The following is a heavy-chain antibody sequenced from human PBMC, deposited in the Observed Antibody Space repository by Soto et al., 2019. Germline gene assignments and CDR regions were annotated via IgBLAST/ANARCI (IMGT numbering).Heavy chain of an antibody. Sequence: EVQLVESGGGLAQPGGSLRLSCAASGFTFSGNWMNWVRQAPGKGLEWVANIRQDGSEQNQVDSVKGRFTISRDNARNSLYLQMNSLRVEDTAVYYCARDDSGIPFEYLGQGTLVTVSS. CDR1: GFTFSGNW. CDR3: ARDDSGIPFEY. V-gene: IGHV3-7*01. J-gene: IGHJ4*02. D-gene: IGHD6-19*01. CDR2: IRQDGSEQ.